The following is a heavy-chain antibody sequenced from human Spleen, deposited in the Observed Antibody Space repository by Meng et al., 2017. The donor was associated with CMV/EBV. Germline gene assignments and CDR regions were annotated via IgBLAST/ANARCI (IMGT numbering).Heavy chain of an antibody. CDR3: CSRRFGEWGY. J-gene: IGHJ4*02. D-gene: IGHD3-10*01. V-gene: IGHV4-4*07. Sequence: LQGIGPGLVKPSAALSLTCPVHCGTHNSYYWSLIRQPAGNALDLIGRIYTSGSTNYNPSLKSRVTISVDTSKNQFSLKLSSVTAADTAVYYCCSRRFGEWGYWGQGTLVTVSS. CDR2: IYTSGST. CDR1: CGTHNSYY.